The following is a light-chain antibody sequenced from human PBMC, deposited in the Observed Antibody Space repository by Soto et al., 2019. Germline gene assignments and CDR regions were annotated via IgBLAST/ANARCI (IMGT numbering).Light chain of an antibody. CDR1: SSDVGIYNL. CDR2: EVT. V-gene: IGLV2-23*02. Sequence: QSVLTQPASVSGSPGQSITISCTGTSSDVGIYNLVSWYQQHPGTAPKLMIYEVTKLPSGVSNRFSGSKSGNTASLTISGLQAEDEADYYCCSYAGSNTPVVFGGGTKLTFL. J-gene: IGLJ2*01. CDR3: CSYAGSNTPVV.